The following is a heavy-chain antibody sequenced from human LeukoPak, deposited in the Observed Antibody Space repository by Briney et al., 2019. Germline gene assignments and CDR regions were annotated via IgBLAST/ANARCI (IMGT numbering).Heavy chain of an antibody. J-gene: IGHJ4*02. CDR2: ISTNSGDT. CDR3: ARLRVRKLDY. D-gene: IGHD1-14*01. CDR1: GYTFTTDY. Sequence: GASVKVSCKTSGYTFTTDYLYWVRQAPGLGLEWMGWISTNSGDTKYADKFQGRVTMTRDKSISTAYMELSRLRSDDTAMYFCARLRVRKLDYWGQGTLVTVSS. V-gene: IGHV1-2*02.